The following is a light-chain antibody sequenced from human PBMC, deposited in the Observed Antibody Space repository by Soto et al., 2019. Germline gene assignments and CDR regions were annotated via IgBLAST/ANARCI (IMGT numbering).Light chain of an antibody. CDR1: QSLSSAF. V-gene: IGKV3-20*01. CDR2: GVS. Sequence: EIVLTQSPGTLSLSPGEKAPLSCRASQSLSSAFLAWYQQKPGQAPRLLIYGVSNRATGIPDRFSGSGSGTDFTLTISRLEPEDFAVYYCQQYGSSGTFGQGTKVDIK. CDR3: QQYGSSGT. J-gene: IGKJ1*01.